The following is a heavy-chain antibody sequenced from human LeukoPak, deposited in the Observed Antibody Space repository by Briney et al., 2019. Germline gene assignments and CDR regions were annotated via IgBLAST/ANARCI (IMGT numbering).Heavy chain of an antibody. Sequence: ESGGSLRLSCAASGFTFSNYAMHWVRQAPGKGLEWVAVISDDGSNKFYADSVKGRFTISRDNSKNTLYLQMNSLRAEDTAVYYCTRPESSSSLACDHWGQGTLVTVSS. J-gene: IGHJ4*02. D-gene: IGHD2-2*01. CDR1: GFTFSNYA. CDR2: ISDDGSNK. V-gene: IGHV3-30*04. CDR3: TRPESSSSLACDH.